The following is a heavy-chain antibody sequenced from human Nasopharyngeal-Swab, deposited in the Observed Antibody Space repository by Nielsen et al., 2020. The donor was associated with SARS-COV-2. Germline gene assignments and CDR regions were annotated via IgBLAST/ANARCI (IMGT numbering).Heavy chain of an antibody. CDR3: ARDGLDYDFWSAYFMDV. V-gene: IGHV3-9*01. Sequence: WIRQPPGKSLEWVSGISWNSGSIGYADSVKGRFTISRDNAKNSLYLQMNSLRAEDTAVYYCARDGLDYDFWSAYFMDVWGQGTTVTVSS. J-gene: IGHJ6*02. D-gene: IGHD3-3*01. CDR2: ISWNSGSI.